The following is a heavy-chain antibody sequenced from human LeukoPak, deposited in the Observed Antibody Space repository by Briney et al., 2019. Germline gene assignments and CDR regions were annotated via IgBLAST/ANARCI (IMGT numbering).Heavy chain of an antibody. CDR1: GGSISSYY. CDR3: ARDQDYGDYYYYYGMDV. Sequence: SETLSLTCTVSGGSISSYYWSWIRQPPGKGLEWIGYIYYSRSTNYNPSLKSRVTISVDTSKNQFSLKLSSVTAADTAVYYCARDQDYGDYYYYYGMDVWGQGTTVTVSS. V-gene: IGHV4-59*01. CDR2: IYYSRST. J-gene: IGHJ6*02. D-gene: IGHD4-17*01.